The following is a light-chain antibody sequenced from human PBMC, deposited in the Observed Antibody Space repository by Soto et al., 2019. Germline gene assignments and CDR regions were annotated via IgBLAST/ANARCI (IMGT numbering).Light chain of an antibody. J-gene: IGLJ2*01. CDR2: ENN. CDR3: GTWDSG. CDR1: SSNIGNNY. Sequence: QAVVTQPPSVSAAPGQKVTISCSGSSSNIGNNYVSWYQQLPGTAPKLLIYENNKRPSVIPDRFSGSKSGTSATLGITGLQTGDEADYYCGTWDSGFGGGTQLTVL. V-gene: IGLV1-51*02.